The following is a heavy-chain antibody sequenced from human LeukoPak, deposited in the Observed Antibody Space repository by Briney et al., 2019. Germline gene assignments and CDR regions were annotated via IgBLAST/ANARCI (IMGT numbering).Heavy chain of an antibody. J-gene: IGHJ4*02. V-gene: IGHV1-46*01. D-gene: IGHD2-2*01. CDR2: INPSGGST. Sequence: GASVNVSCKASGYTFTSNYIHWVRQAPGQGLEWMGIINPSGGSTSYAQKFQDRVTMTGDTSTNTVYMELSSLRAEDTAVYYCARRGSCISTSCSLDYWGQGTLVTVSS. CDR1: GYTFTSNY. CDR3: ARRGSCISTSCSLDY.